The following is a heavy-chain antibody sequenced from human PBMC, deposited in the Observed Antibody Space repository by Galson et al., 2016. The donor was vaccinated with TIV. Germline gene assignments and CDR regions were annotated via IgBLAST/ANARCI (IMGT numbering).Heavy chain of an antibody. Sequence: SVKVSCKASGYTFTGYFMHWVRQAPGQGPEWMGIINPSGGSTSYAQKFQGRVTMTRDTSTRTVYMELSSLRSEDTAEYYCVRGYGDHDYWGQGTLVTVS. CDR2: INPSGGST. J-gene: IGHJ4*02. D-gene: IGHD4-17*01. CDR3: VRGYGDHDY. CDR1: GYTFTGYF. V-gene: IGHV1-46*01.